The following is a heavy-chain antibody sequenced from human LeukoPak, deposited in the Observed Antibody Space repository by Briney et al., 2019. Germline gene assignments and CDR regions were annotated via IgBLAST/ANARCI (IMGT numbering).Heavy chain of an antibody. Sequence: GGSLRLSCATSGLTFRTTWMHWVRQAPGKGLMWVSRMNGEGTTIDYADSVKGRFTVSRNYAKNTLFLQMNNLRTEDTALYFCATARNFRFEYWGQGSLVIVSA. J-gene: IGHJ4*02. CDR2: MNGEGTTI. V-gene: IGHV3-74*01. CDR3: ATARNFRFEY. D-gene: IGHD1-7*01. CDR1: GLTFRTTW.